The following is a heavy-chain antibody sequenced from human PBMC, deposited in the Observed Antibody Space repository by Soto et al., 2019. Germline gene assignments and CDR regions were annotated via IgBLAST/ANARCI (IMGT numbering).Heavy chain of an antibody. CDR2: IFYSGST. Sequence: SETLYLTCTVSGGSISSYYWSWIRQPPGKGLEWIGYIFYSGSTNYNPSLKSRVTISVDTSKNQFSLKLSSVTAADTALYYCARTYGRNFDYWGQGTLVTVSS. V-gene: IGHV4-59*01. CDR3: ARTYGRNFDY. CDR1: GGSISSYY. D-gene: IGHD3-10*01. J-gene: IGHJ4*02.